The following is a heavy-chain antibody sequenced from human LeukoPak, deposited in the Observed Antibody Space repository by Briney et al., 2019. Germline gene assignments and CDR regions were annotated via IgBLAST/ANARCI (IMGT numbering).Heavy chain of an antibody. CDR3: ASCFEGVGVERTNSWFDP. CDR1: GGSFSGYY. D-gene: IGHD1-26*01. CDR2: INHSGST. V-gene: IGHV4-34*01. Sequence: PSETLSLTCAVYGGSFSGYYWSWIRQPPGKGLEWIGEINHSGSTNYNPSLKSRVTISVDTSKNQFSLKLSSATAADTAVYYCASCFEGVGVERTNSWFDPWGQGTLVTVSS. J-gene: IGHJ5*02.